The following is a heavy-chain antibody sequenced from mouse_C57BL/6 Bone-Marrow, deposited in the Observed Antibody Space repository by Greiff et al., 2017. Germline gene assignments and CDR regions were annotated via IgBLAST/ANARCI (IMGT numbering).Heavy chain of an antibody. Sequence: QVQLQQPGAELVMPGASVKLSCKASGYTFTSYWMHWVKQRPGQGLEWIGAIDPSDSYTNYNQKFKGKSTLTVDKSSSTAYMKLSSLTSEDSAVYYCARDTAADAMDYGGQGPAAPVSA. V-gene: IGHV1-69*01. CDR2: IDPSDSYT. CDR3: ARDTAADAMDY. CDR1: GYTFTSYW. J-gene: IGHJ4*01.